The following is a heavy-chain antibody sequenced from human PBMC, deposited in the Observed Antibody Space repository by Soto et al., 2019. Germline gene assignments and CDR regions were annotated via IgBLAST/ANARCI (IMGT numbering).Heavy chain of an antibody. D-gene: IGHD4-17*01. CDR3: VTDPSYGDASVKSDF. V-gene: IGHV3-21*06. Sequence: EVQLVESGGGLVKSGGSLRLSCAASGITLSSFGINWVRQAPGKGLEWVSSISTDNRYILYADSVKGRFTISRDNAKNSLFLQMNSLKAADTGVYYCVTDPSYGDASVKSDFWGQGTQVTVSS. CDR2: ISTDNRYI. CDR1: GITLSSFG. J-gene: IGHJ4*02.